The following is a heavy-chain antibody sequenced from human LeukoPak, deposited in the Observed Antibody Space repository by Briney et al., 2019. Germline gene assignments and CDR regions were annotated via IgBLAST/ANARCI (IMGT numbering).Heavy chain of an antibody. CDR3: ARDNGGSYGFDY. J-gene: IGHJ4*02. CDR2: IYYSGST. Sequence: SETLSLTCTVSGGSVSSGSYYWSWIRQPPGKGLEWIGYIYYSGSTNYNPSFKSRVTISVDTSKNQFSLKLSSVTAADTAVYYCARDNGGSYGFDYWGQGTLVTVSS. CDR1: GGSVSSGSYY. V-gene: IGHV4-61*01. D-gene: IGHD1-26*01.